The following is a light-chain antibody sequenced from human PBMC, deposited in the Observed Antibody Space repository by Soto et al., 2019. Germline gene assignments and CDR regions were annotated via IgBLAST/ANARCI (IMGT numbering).Light chain of an antibody. V-gene: IGKV3-11*01. CDR3: QQRNVWPPIT. J-gene: IGKJ5*01. CDR1: QSIHTS. Sequence: LSQSASALSLSTGERATLSCRASQSIHTSLAWYQQKPGQPPRLVVYDSTLRANGVPDRFGGSRSGTEFTLTINNLEPEDFAVYYCQQRNVWPPITFGQGTRLAI. CDR2: DST.